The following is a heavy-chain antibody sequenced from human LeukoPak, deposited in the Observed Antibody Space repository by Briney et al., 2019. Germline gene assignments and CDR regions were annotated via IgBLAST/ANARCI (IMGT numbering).Heavy chain of an antibody. CDR2: IIPIFGTA. V-gene: IGHV1-69*13. CDR3: ASGGVVIQSSSYFDY. J-gene: IGHJ4*02. Sequence: SVKVSCKASGGTFSSYAISWVRQAPGQGLEWMGGIIPIFGTANHAQKFQGRVTITADESTSTAYMELSSLRSEDTAVYYCASGGVVIQSSSYFDYWGQGTLVTVSS. CDR1: GGTFSSYA. D-gene: IGHD3-3*01.